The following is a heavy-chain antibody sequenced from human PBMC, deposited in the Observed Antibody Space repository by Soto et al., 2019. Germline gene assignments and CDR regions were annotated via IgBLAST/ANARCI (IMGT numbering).Heavy chain of an antibody. J-gene: IGHJ5*02. Sequence: QVQLVQSGAEVKKPGASVKVSCKASGYTFTSYDINWVRQATGQGLEWMGWMNPNSGNTGYAQKFQGRVTMTRNTSISTAYRNLSSLRSEDTAVYYCARGRYSSSWYRARGENWFDPWGQGTLVTVSS. CDR1: GYTFTSYD. CDR2: MNPNSGNT. D-gene: IGHD6-13*01. V-gene: IGHV1-8*01. CDR3: ARGRYSSSWYRARGENWFDP.